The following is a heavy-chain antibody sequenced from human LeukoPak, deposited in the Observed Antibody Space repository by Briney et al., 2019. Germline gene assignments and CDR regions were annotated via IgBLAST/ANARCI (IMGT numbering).Heavy chain of an antibody. CDR2: MNPNSSNT. CDR1: GYTFTSYD. V-gene: IGHV1-8*01. D-gene: IGHD6-13*01. CDR3: ARVNSSSWYTTLYYGMDV. Sequence: ASVKVSCKASGYTFTSYDINWVRQATGQGLEWMGWMNPNSSNTGYAQKFQGRVTMTRNTSISPAYMELSSLRSEDTAVYYCARVNSSSWYTTLYYGMDVWGQGTTVTVSS. J-gene: IGHJ6*02.